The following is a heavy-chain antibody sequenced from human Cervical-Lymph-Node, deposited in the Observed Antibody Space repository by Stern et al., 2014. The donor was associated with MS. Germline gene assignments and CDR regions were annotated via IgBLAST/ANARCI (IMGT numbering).Heavy chain of an antibody. Sequence: QVQLVESGAEVKKPGASMTISCKTSGYNFIDHAIHWVRQAPGQRLEWMGWINSGPGTTKYSQKFQGRVSFTRDKAAIAAYMDLSSLSPDDTAVYYCARQPDYSDFLDFWGQGTLVTVSS. J-gene: IGHJ4*02. CDR2: INSGPGTT. CDR1: GYNFIDHA. V-gene: IGHV1-3*04. CDR3: ARQPDYSDFLDF. D-gene: IGHD4-11*01.